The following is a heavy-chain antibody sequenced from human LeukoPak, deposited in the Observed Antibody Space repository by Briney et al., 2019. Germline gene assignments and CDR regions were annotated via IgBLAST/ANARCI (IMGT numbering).Heavy chain of an antibody. CDR3: GRDYGGDTGLDS. D-gene: IGHD4-23*01. Sequence: GGPLRLSCAASGFTFSSYWMHWVRQAPGKGLVWVSRINSDESDTNYADSVKGRFTISRDNARDTVYLQMNSLRAGDTAVYYCGRDYGGDTGLDSWGQGTLVTVSS. J-gene: IGHJ4*02. CDR1: GFTFSSYW. V-gene: IGHV3-74*01. CDR2: INSDESDT.